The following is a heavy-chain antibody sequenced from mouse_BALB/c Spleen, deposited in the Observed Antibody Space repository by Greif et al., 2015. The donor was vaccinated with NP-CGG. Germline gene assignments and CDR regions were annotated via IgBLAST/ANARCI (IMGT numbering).Heavy chain of an antibody. CDR2: IYPGNVNT. CDR3: ARDSEGFAY. CDR1: GYTFTSYY. V-gene: IGHV1S56*01. Sequence: QVQLQQSGPELVKPGASVRISCKASGYTFTSYYIHWVKQRPGQGLEWIGWIYPGNVNTNYNEKFKGKATLTADKSSSTAYMQLSSRTSEDSAVYFCARDSEGFAYWGQGTLVTVSA. J-gene: IGHJ3*01.